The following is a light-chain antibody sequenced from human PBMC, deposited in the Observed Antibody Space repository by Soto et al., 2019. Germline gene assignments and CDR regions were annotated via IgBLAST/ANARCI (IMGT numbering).Light chain of an antibody. CDR3: SSYTGSSTLL. CDR2: GVS. J-gene: IGLJ2*01. V-gene: IGLV2-14*03. Sequence: QSALTQPASVSGSPGQSITLSCTGTSSDVGGYNYVSWYQHHPGKAPELMIYGVSNRPSGVSNRFSGSKSGNTASLPSSGLQAEDEADYYCSSYTGSSTLLFGGGTKVTVL. CDR1: SSDVGGYNY.